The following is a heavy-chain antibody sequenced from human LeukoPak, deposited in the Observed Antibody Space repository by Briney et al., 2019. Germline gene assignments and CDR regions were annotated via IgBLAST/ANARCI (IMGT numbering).Heavy chain of an antibody. CDR2: ISAYNGNT. CDR1: GYTFTSYG. V-gene: IGHV1-18*04. Sequence: ASVKVSCMASGYTFTSYGISWVRPAPGQGLEWVGWISAYNGNTNYAQKLQGRVTLTTDTSTSTAYMELRSLRSDDTAVYYCAIRYGSGTAFDYWGQGTLVTVSS. CDR3: AIRYGSGTAFDY. J-gene: IGHJ4*02. D-gene: IGHD3-10*01.